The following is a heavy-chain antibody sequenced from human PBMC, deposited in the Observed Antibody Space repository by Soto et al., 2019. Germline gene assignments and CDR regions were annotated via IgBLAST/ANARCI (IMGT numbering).Heavy chain of an antibody. D-gene: IGHD4-17*01. V-gene: IGHV4-30-2*01. CDR1: SGSISSGGYS. CDR2: IYHSGST. Sequence: QLQLQESGSGLVKPSQTLSLTCAVSSGSISSGGYSWSWIRQPPGKGLEWIGYIYHSGSTYYNPSLKTRATIPVDWSKNPFSLKLSSVTAADTAVYYCARTPTPWGQGTLVTVSS. CDR3: ARTPTP. J-gene: IGHJ5*02.